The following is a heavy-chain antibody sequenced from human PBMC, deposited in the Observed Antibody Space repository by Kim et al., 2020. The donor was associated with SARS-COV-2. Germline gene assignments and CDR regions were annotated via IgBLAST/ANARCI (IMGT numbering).Heavy chain of an antibody. J-gene: IGHJ6*02. V-gene: IGHV6-1*01. D-gene: IGHD3-10*01. Sequence: SQTLSLTCAISRDSVSSNSAAWNWIRQSPSRGLEWLGRTYYRSKWYNDYAVSVKSRITINPDTSKNQFSLQLNSVTPEDTAVYYCARGSSSLSYGSGSYYYYYYYGMDVWGQGTTVTVSS. CDR2: TYYRSKWYN. CDR3: ARGSSSLSYGSGSYYYYYYYGMDV. CDR1: RDSVSSNSAA.